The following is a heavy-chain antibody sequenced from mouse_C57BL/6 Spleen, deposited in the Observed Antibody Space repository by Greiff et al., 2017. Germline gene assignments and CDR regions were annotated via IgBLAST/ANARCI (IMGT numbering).Heavy chain of an antibody. J-gene: IGHJ3*01. V-gene: IGHV5-17*01. CDR2: ISSGSSTI. Sequence: DVHLVESGGGLVKPGGSLKLSCAASGFTFSDYGMHWVRQAPEKGLEWVAYISSGSSTIYYADTVKGRFTISRDNAKNTLFLQMTSLRSEDTAMYYCARPTGTWFACWGQGTLVTVSA. CDR3: ARPTGTWFAC. CDR1: GFTFSDYG. D-gene: IGHD4-1*01.